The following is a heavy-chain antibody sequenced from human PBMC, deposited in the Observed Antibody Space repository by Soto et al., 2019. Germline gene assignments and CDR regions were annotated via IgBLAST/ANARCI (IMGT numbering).Heavy chain of an antibody. CDR3: ARDLTKYPLVVTYYFDY. CDR1: GFTFSTYA. CDR2: IWFDGSTK. D-gene: IGHD2-2*01. Sequence: GGSLRLSCAASGFTFSTYAMHWVRQAPGKGLEWVAVIWFDGSTKYYAETVKGRFTISRDNSKNALYLQMNSLRAEDTAVYYCARDLTKYPLVVTYYFDYWGQGTQVTVS. J-gene: IGHJ4*02. V-gene: IGHV3-33*01.